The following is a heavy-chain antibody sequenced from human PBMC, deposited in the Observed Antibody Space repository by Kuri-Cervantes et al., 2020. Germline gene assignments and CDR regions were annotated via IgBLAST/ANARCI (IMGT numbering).Heavy chain of an antibody. Sequence: GSLRLSCAVSGGSISSSNWWSWVRQPPGKGLEWIGEINHSGSTNYNPSLKSRVTISVDTSKNQFSLKLSSVTAADTAVYYCARVHQPYYYYMDVWGKGTTVTVSS. CDR1: GGSISSSNW. V-gene: IGHV4-4*02. CDR3: ARVHQPYYYYMDV. CDR2: INHSGST. D-gene: IGHD2-2*01. J-gene: IGHJ6*03.